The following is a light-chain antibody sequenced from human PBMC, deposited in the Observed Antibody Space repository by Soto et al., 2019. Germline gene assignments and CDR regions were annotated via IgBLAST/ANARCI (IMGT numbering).Light chain of an antibody. J-gene: IGKJ1*01. Sequence: DIQMTQSPSSLSASVGDRVTITCRASQRISTYLNWYQQKPGKAPKRLIYAASSLQSGVPSRFSGSGSATEFTLTISSLQPEDFATYYCLQHNSYPWTLGQGTKVDIK. CDR2: AAS. V-gene: IGKV1-17*01. CDR1: QRISTY. CDR3: LQHNSYPWT.